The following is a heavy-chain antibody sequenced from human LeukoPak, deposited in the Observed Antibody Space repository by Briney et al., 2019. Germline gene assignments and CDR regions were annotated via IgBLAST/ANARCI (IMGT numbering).Heavy chain of an antibody. V-gene: IGHV1-69*01. Sequence: SVKVSCKASGGTFSSYAISWVRQAPGQGLEWMGGIVPIFGTANYAQKFQGRVTITADESTSTAYMELSSLRSEDTAVYYCATVPSPFYFDYWGQGTLVTVSS. CDR2: IVPIFGTA. CDR3: ATVPSPFYFDY. CDR1: GGTFSSYA. J-gene: IGHJ4*02.